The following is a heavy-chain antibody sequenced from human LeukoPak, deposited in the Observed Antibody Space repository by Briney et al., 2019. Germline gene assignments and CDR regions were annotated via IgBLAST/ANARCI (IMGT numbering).Heavy chain of an antibody. Sequence: GGSLRLSCAGSGFTFRNYPIHWVRQAPGKGLEWVAVISYDGSNKYYADSVKGRFTISRDNSKNTLYLQMNSLRAEDTAVYYCAKAGYCDIWGQGTMVTVSS. J-gene: IGHJ3*02. CDR2: ISYDGSNK. V-gene: IGHV3-30*01. CDR1: GFTFRNYP. CDR3: AKAGYCDI. D-gene: IGHD2-15*01.